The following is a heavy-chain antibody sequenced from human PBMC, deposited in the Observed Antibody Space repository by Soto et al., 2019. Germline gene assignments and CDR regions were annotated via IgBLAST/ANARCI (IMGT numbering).Heavy chain of an antibody. D-gene: IGHD1-26*01. Sequence: PGGSLRLSCAASGFTFSSYAMSWVRQAPGKGLEWVSAISGSGGGTYYADSVKGRFTISRDNSKNTLYLQMNSLRAEDTAVYYCAKNSGSYYFNIGMDVWGQGTTVTVSS. J-gene: IGHJ6*02. CDR2: ISGSGGGT. V-gene: IGHV3-23*01. CDR1: GFTFSSYA. CDR3: AKNSGSYYFNIGMDV.